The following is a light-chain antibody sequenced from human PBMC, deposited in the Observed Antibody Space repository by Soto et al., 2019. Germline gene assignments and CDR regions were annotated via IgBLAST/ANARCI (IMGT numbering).Light chain of an antibody. V-gene: IGLV2-14*03. CDR3: SSSTGSSPPV. CDR2: DDT. Sequence: QSALTQPASVSGAPGQSITISCTGTTSDVGAYNYVPWYQQHPGKAPQLLIYDDTNRPSGVSNRFSGSKSSNTASLPITGHQAEDEADYYYSSSTGSSPPVFGSGTKLTVL. CDR1: TSDVGAYNY. J-gene: IGLJ3*02.